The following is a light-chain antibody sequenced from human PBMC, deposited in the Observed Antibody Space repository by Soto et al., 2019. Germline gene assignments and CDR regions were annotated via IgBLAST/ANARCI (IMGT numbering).Light chain of an antibody. V-gene: IGKV3-11*01. CDR1: QSMGTN. CDR2: DAS. J-gene: IGKJ4*01. CDR3: QQRSEWPLT. Sequence: DIVLTQSPGTLSLSPGERATLPCRASQSMGTNLAWYQHKPGQAPRLLIYDASNRATGIPAGFSGSGSATDFTLTIASLEPEDSAVYFCQQRSEWPLTFGGGTKVDIK.